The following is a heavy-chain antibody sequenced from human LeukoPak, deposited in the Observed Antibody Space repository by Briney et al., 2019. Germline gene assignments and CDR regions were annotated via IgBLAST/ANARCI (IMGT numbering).Heavy chain of an antibody. J-gene: IGHJ4*02. Sequence: GGLLRLSCAASGFTFSSYAMRWVRQAPGKGLEWVSAISGSGCSTYYADSVKGRFTISRDNSKNTLYLQMNSLRAEDTAVYYCAPRLWYLDYWGQGTLVTDCS. CDR3: APRLWYLDY. CDR2: ISGSGCST. CDR1: GFTFSSYA. D-gene: IGHD2-15*01. V-gene: IGHV3-23*01.